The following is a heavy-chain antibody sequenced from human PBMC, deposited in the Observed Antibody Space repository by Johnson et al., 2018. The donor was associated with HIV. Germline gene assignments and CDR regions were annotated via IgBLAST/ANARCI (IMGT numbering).Heavy chain of an antibody. CDR2: ISYDGSDK. D-gene: IGHD1-1*01. CDR3: AKDLMYNWNDVGAFDI. CDR1: GFTFSSYA. J-gene: IGHJ3*02. Sequence: QVQLVESGGGVVQPGRSLRLSCAASGFTFSSYAMHWVRQAPGKGLEWAAVISYDGSDKYYADSVKGRFTISRDNSKNTLYLQMNSLRAEDTAVYYCAKDLMYNWNDVGAFDIWGQGTMVTVSS. V-gene: IGHV3-30*04.